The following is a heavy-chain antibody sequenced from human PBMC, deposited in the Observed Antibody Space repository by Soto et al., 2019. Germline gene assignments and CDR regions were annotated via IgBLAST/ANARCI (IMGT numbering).Heavy chain of an antibody. CDR2: VHISGHS. V-gene: IGHV4-4*02. Sequence: PSETLSLTCTLSGGSVRAPDWWNWVRQSPDKGLEWIAEVHISGHSNYNPSLRSRVSVSIDSSKNQFYLKLNSVTAADTAIYYCARVRQGCSANNCYFDPWGQGTQVTVSS. CDR3: ARVRQGCSANNCYFDP. J-gene: IGHJ5*01. D-gene: IGHD1-1*01. CDR1: GGSVRAPDW.